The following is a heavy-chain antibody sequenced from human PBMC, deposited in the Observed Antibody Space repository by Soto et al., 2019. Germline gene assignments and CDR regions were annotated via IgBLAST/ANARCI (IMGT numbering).Heavy chain of an antibody. CDR1: GFTFSSYS. CDR3: ARDSDLGFDY. Sequence: PGGSLRLSCAASGFTFSSYSMNWVRQAPGKGLEWVSYISSSGSTIYYADSVKGRFTISRDNAKNSLYLQMNSLRAEDTAVYYCARDSDLGFDYWGQGTLVTVSS. J-gene: IGHJ4*02. CDR2: ISSSGSTI. D-gene: IGHD7-27*01. V-gene: IGHV3-48*04.